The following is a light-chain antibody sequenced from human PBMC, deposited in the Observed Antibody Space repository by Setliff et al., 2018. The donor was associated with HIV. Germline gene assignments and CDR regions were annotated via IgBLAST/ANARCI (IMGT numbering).Light chain of an antibody. CDR1: SSDVGGYNY. Sequence: QSALAQPASVSGSPGQSITISCTGTSSDVGGYNYVSRYQQHPGKAPKLMIYEVSNRPSGVSDRFSGSKSGNTASLTISGLQAEDEADYYCSSYTSRNSYVFGTGTKV. V-gene: IGLV2-14*01. CDR3: SSYTSRNSYV. J-gene: IGLJ1*01. CDR2: EVS.